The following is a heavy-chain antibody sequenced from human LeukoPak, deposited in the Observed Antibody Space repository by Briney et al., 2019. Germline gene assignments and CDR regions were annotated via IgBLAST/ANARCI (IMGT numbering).Heavy chain of an antibody. V-gene: IGHV3-23*01. CDR2: ITTSDGNT. D-gene: IGHD5-12*01. CDR3: AREAGYDYYIDY. J-gene: IGHJ4*02. Sequence: GGSLGLSCAASGFTFSSYTMSWVRQAPGKGLEWVSTITTSDGNTYYADSVKGRFTVSRDNSKNTLFLQMNSLRAEDTAVYFCAREAGYDYYIDYWGQGTLVTVSS. CDR1: GFTFSSYT.